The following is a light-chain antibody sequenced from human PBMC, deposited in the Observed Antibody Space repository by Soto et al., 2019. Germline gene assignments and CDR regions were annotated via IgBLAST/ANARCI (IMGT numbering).Light chain of an antibody. CDR3: SSYTSSNTLV. Sequence: QSALTQPASVSGSPGQSITISCTGTSSDVGAYNYVSWYQQYPGKAPKLMIFEVSDRHSGVSNRFSGSKSGNTASLTIPGLQDEDEAVYYCSSYTSSNTLVFGGGTKLTVL. J-gene: IGLJ2*01. CDR1: SSDVGAYNY. V-gene: IGLV2-14*01. CDR2: EVS.